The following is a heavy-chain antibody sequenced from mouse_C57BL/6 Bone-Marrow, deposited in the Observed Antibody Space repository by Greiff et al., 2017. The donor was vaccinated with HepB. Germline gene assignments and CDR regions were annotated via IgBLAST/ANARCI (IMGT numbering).Heavy chain of an antibody. CDR2: IDPSDSYT. V-gene: IGHV1-69*01. CDR1: GYTFTSYW. CDR3: ARFPPGFAY. J-gene: IGHJ3*01. Sequence: QVQLQQPGAELVMPGASVKLSCKASGYTFTSYWMHWVKQRPGQGLEWIGEIDPSDSYTNYNQKFKGKSTLTVDKSSSTAYMQLSSLTSEDSAVYYCARFPPGFAYWGQGTLVTVSA.